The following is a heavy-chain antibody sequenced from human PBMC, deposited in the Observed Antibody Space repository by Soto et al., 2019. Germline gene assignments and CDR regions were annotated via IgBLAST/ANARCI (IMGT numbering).Heavy chain of an antibody. CDR1: GGSISSGDYY. J-gene: IGHJ4*02. CDR3: ARLGGSFAVPHFDY. V-gene: IGHV4-30-4*01. Sequence: PSETLSLTCTVSGGSISSGDYYWSWIRQPPGRGLEWIGYIYYSGSTYYNPSLKSRVTISVDTSKNQFSLKLSSVTAADTAVYYCARLGGSFAVPHFDYWGQGTLVPVSP. CDR2: IYYSGST. D-gene: IGHD1-26*01.